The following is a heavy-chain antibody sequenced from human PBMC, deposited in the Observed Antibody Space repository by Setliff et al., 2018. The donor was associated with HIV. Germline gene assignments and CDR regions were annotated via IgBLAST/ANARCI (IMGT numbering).Heavy chain of an antibody. V-gene: IGHV4-59*11. CDR3: ATYSAGEGGRGC. D-gene: IGHD1-26*01. CDR2: VYYSGST. J-gene: IGHJ4*02. CDR1: GGSISGHY. Sequence: PSETLSLTCTVSGGSISGHYWSWIRQPPGKGLEWIGSVYYSGSTNYNPSLKSRITISLDTSKNQFSLRLNSVTAADTAVYYCATYSAGEGGRGCWGQGRLVTSPQ.